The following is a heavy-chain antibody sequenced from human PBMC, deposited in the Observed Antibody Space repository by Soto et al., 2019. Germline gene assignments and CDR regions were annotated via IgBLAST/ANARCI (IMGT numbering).Heavy chain of an antibody. Sequence: VQLLESGGDLVQPGGSLRLSCAASGFSFGAYAMTWVRQTPGKGLEWVSTVTPTGTFSNYADSVKGRFTISRDNSRNTLYLQMDSLGAEDTAIYYCAKVLPQVYFDWFYYYMDVWGKGTTVAVSS. J-gene: IGHJ6*03. D-gene: IGHD3-9*01. CDR1: GFSFGAYA. CDR2: VTPTGTFS. V-gene: IGHV3-23*01. CDR3: AKVLPQVYFDWFYYYMDV.